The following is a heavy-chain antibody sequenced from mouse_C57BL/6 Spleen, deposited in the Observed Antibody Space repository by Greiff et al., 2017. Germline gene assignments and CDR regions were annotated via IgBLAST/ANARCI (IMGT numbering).Heavy chain of an antibody. J-gene: IGHJ2*01. D-gene: IGHD2-5*01. CDR3: ARGPLESNYAGDY. V-gene: IGHV1-52*01. CDR2: IDPSDSET. CDR1: GYTFTSYW. Sequence: QVQLKQPGAELVRPGSSVKLSCKASGYTFTSYWLHWVKQRPIQGLEWIGNIDPSDSETHYNQKFKDKATLTVDKSSTTAYLQLSSLTSEDSAVYYCARGPLESNYAGDYWDLGTTLTVST.